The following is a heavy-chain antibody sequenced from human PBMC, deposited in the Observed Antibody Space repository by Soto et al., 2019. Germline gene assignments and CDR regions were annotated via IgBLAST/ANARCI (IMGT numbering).Heavy chain of an antibody. V-gene: IGHV3-23*01. D-gene: IGHD5-18*01. CDR3: ARGRKNTAMVTGLDY. J-gene: IGHJ4*02. Sequence: GGSLRLSCAATGFTFGFNALSWVRQAPGKGLEWVSSISAGGVSTNYADSVRGRFTISRDNSKNTLYLQMNSLSAEDTAVYYCARGRKNTAMVTGLDYWGQGTLVTVSS. CDR2: ISAGGVST. CDR1: GFTFGFNA.